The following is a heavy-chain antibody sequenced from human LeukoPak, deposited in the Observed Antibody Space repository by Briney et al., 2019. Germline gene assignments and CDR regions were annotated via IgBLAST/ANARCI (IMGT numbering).Heavy chain of an antibody. CDR2: IYYSGST. J-gene: IGHJ5*02. V-gene: IGHV4-59*01. Sequence: SETLSLTCTVSGGSISSYYWNWIRQPPGKGLEWIGYIYYSGSTNYNPSLQSRVTISVDTSKNQFSLKLASVTAADTAMYYCARGGNDFWSGLMYNWFDPWGQGTLVTVSS. CDR1: GGSISSYY. D-gene: IGHD3-3*01. CDR3: ARGGNDFWSGLMYNWFDP.